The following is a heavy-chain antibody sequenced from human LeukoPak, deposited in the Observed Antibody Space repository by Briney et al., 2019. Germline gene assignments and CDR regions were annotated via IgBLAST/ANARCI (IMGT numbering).Heavy chain of an antibody. Sequence: PGRSLRLSCAASGFTFSNCGMHWVRQAPGKGLEWVAVISSDGSNKHYADSVKGRFTISRDNSKNTLYLQMNSLRAEDTAVYYCARGGGSYFWEFDYWGQGTLVTVSS. CDR1: GFTFSNCG. CDR2: ISSDGSNK. D-gene: IGHD1-26*01. J-gene: IGHJ4*02. V-gene: IGHV3-30*03. CDR3: ARGGGSYFWEFDY.